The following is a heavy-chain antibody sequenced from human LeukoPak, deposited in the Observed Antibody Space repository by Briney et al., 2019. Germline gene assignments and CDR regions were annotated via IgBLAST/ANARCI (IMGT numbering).Heavy chain of an antibody. Sequence: SETLSLTCAVYGGSFSGYYWSWIRQPPGKGLEWIGEIYHTGSTNYNPSLESRVTISLDISKNQFSLKVSSVTAADTAVYYCARYYYYYMDVWGKGTTVIVSS. CDR1: GGSFSGYY. CDR2: IYHTGST. J-gene: IGHJ6*03. V-gene: IGHV4-34*01. CDR3: ARYYYYYMDV.